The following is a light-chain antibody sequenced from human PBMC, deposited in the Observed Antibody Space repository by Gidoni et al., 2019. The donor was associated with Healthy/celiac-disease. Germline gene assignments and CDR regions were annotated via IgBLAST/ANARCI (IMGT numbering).Light chain of an antibody. V-gene: IGKV3-11*01. CDR2: DAS. CDR1: QSISSY. J-gene: IGKJ2*01. Sequence: EIVFTQSPATLSLSPGERATLSCRDSQSISSYLAWFQQKTGQAPRLLIFDASNGATGIPDRFSGSGSGTDFTLTISSLEPEDFAVYYCQQRSNWPYTFGQGTKLEIK. CDR3: QQRSNWPYT.